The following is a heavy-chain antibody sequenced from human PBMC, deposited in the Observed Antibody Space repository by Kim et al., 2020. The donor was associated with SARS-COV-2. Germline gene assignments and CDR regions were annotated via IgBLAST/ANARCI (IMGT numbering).Heavy chain of an antibody. V-gene: IGHV4-30-2*04. CDR3: ARGDYFYYAMDI. CDR2: T. Sequence: TYSNPPLKSRVTISLDTSRNQFSLRLTSVTATDTAVYYCARGDYFYYAMDIWGQGTTVTVSS. J-gene: IGHJ6*02.